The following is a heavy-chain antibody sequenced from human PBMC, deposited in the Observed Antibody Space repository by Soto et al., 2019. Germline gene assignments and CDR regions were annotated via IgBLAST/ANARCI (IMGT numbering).Heavy chain of an antibody. J-gene: IGHJ5*02. Sequence: NPGGSLRLSCAASGFTFSDYYMSWIRQAPGKGLEWVSYISSSSSYTNYADSVKGRFTISRDNAKNSLYLQMNSLRAEDTAVYYCARDGIPSFSGYSYLSRKKIGPDWFDPWGQGTLVTVSS. CDR2: ISSSSSYT. D-gene: IGHD5-18*01. V-gene: IGHV3-11*06. CDR3: ARDGIPSFSGYSYLSRKKIGPDWFDP. CDR1: GFTFSDYY.